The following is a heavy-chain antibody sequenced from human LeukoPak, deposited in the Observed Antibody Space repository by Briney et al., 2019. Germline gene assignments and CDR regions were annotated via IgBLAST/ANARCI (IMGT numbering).Heavy chain of an antibody. V-gene: IGHV3-7*01. Sequence: PGGSLRLSCAASGFTFSSYAMSWVRQAPGKGLEWVANIMQDGSEKYYVDSVKGRFAISRDNAKNSPYLQMNSLRAEDTAVYYCARDRGGGYYGMDVWGQGTTVTVSS. CDR2: IMQDGSEK. D-gene: IGHD2-15*01. CDR3: ARDRGGGYYGMDV. J-gene: IGHJ6*02. CDR1: GFTFSSYA.